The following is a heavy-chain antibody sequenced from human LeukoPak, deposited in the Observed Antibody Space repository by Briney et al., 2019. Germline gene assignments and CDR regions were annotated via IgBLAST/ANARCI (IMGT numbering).Heavy chain of an antibody. CDR1: GFTFSSYA. CDR3: AKEARLIAVAFQSLFDY. CDR2: ISGSGGST. Sequence: PGGSLRLSCAASGFTFSSYAMSWVRQAPGKGLEWVSAISGSGGSTYYADSVKGRFTISRDNSKNTLYLQMNSLRAEDTAVYYCAKEARLIAVAFQSLFDYWGRGTLVTVSS. J-gene: IGHJ4*02. D-gene: IGHD6-19*01. V-gene: IGHV3-23*01.